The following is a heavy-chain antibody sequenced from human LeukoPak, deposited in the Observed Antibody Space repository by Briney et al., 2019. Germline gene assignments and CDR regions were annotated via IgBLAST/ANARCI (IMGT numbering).Heavy chain of an antibody. J-gene: IGHJ5*02. CDR3: AKGMDCSSTGCYVFAT. CDR2: ISGDGEST. V-gene: IGHV3-23*01. CDR1: GVTLRNYA. D-gene: IGHD2-2*01. Sequence: PGGSLRLSCAASGVTLRNYAMTWIRQAPGKGLQWVSVISGDGESTYYADSVRGRFTISRDNSKNTMYLQMNNLRAEDTAVYYCAKGMDCSSTGCYVFATWGQGTLVTVSS.